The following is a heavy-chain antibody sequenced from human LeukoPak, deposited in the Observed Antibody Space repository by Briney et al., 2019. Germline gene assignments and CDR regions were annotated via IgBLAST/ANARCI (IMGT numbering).Heavy chain of an antibody. CDR1: GFTFDDYA. J-gene: IGHJ4*02. CDR3: AKGFYGAADY. V-gene: IGHV3-9*01. D-gene: IGHD3-16*01. Sequence: GRSLRLSCAASGFTFDDYAMHWVRQAPGKGLEWVSGISWNSGCIGYADSVKGRFTISRDNAKNSLYLQMNSLRAEDTALYYCAKGFYGAADYWGQGTLVTVSS. CDR2: ISWNSGCI.